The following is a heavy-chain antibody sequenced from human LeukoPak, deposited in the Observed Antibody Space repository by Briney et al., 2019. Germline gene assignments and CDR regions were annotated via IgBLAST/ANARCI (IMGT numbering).Heavy chain of an antibody. CDR3: ARDLLSLADYYYYGMDV. V-gene: IGHV3-66*01. CDR1: GITVSSNY. CDR2: IYSGGST. Sequence: SGGSLRLSCAASGITVSSNYMSWVRQAPGKGLEWVSVIYSGGSTYYADSVKGRFTISRDNAKNSLYLQMNSLRDEDTAVYYCARDLLSLADYYYYGMDVWGQGTTVTVSS. J-gene: IGHJ6*02. D-gene: IGHD2-15*01.